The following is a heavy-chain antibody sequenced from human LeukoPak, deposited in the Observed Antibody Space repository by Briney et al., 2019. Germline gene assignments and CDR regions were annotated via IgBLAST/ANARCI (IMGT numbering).Heavy chain of an antibody. D-gene: IGHD6-13*01. Sequence: SETLSLTCAVYGGSFSGYYWSWIRQPPGKGLEWIGEINHSGSTNYNPSLKSRVTISVDTSKNQFSLKLSSVTAEDTAVYYCARVGRQAGHFDYWGQGTLVTVSS. CDR3: ARVGRQAGHFDY. V-gene: IGHV4-34*01. J-gene: IGHJ4*02. CDR2: INHSGST. CDR1: GGSFSGYY.